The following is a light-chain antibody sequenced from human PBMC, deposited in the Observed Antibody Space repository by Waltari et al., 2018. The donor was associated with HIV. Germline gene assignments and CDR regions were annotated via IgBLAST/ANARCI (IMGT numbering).Light chain of an antibody. CDR3: QQRSNWPPFT. CDR2: DAS. CDR1: RSVSIY. Sequence: EIVLTQSPATLSLSPGERATLSCRASRSVSIYLAWFQHKPGQAPRLLIYDASTRAPDIPARFSGSGSGTDFTLTISRLEPEDSAVYYCQQRSNWPPFTFGQGTKLEIK. V-gene: IGKV3-11*01. J-gene: IGKJ2*01.